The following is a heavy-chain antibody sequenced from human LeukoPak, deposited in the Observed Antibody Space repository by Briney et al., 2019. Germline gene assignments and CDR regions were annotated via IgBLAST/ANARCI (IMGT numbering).Heavy chain of an antibody. CDR1: GFTFDDYT. CDR3: AELGITMIGGV. J-gene: IGHJ6*04. V-gene: IGHV3-43*01. CDR2: ISWDGGST. Sequence: GGSLRLSCAASGFTFDDYTMHWVRQAPGKGLGWVSLISWDGGSTYYADSVKGRFTISRDNAKNSLYLQMNSLRAEDTAVYYCAELGITMIGGVWGKGTTVTISS. D-gene: IGHD3-10*02.